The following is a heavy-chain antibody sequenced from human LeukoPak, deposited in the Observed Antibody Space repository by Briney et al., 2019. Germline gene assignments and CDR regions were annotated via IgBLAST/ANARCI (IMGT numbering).Heavy chain of an antibody. Sequence: SQTLSLTCTVSGDSVSSSSAVWNWIRQSPSRGLEWLGRTYYRSKWHNEYAESVKSRISITSDTSKNQFSLQLNSVTPEDTAEYFCAGTTDYSSFLAFWGQGTLVTVSS. CDR1: GDSVSSSSAV. V-gene: IGHV6-1*01. J-gene: IGHJ4*02. CDR2: TYYRSKWHN. D-gene: IGHD4-11*01. CDR3: AGTTDYSSFLAF.